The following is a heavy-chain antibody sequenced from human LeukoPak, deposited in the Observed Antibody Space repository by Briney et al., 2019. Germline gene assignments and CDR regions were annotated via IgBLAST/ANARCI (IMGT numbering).Heavy chain of an antibody. D-gene: IGHD1-1*01. CDR2: INPNSGGT. Sequence: ASVKVSCKASGYTFTGYYMHWVRQAPGQGLEWMGWINPNSGGTNYAQKFQGRVTMTRDTSISTAYMELSRLRSDDTAVYYCARVSGRLERQSDLDYWGQGTLVIVSS. CDR3: ARVSGRLERQSDLDY. J-gene: IGHJ4*02. CDR1: GYTFTGYY. V-gene: IGHV1-2*02.